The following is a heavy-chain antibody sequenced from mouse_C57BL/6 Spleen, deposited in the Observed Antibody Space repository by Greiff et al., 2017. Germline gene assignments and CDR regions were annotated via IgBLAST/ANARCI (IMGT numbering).Heavy chain of an antibody. CDR1: GYSITSGYY. J-gene: IGHJ1*03. Sequence: DVKLQESGPGLVKPSQSLSLTCSVTGYSITSGYYWNWIRQFPGNKLEWMGYISYDGSNNYNPSLKNRISITRDTSKNQFFLKLNSVTTEDTATYYCARLEWYFDVWGTGTTVTVSS. CDR2: ISYDGSN. CDR3: ARLEWYFDV. V-gene: IGHV3-6*01.